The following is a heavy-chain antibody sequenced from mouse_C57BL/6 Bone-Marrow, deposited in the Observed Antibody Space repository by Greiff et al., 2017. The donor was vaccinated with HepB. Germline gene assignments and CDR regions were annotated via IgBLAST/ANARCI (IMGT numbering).Heavy chain of an antibody. J-gene: IGHJ2*01. CDR1: GYTFTSYW. CDR3: ARIVYYYGPYYFDY. D-gene: IGHD1-1*01. Sequence: QVQLKQPGAELVKPGASVKMSCKASGYTFTSYWITWVKQRPGQGLEWIGDIYPGSGSTNYNEKFKSKATLTVDTSSSTAYMQLSSLTSEDSAVYYCARIVYYYGPYYFDYWGQGTTLTVSS. CDR2: IYPGSGST. V-gene: IGHV1-55*01.